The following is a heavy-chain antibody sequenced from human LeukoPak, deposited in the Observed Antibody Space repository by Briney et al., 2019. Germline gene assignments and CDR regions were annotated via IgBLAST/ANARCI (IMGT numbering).Heavy chain of an antibody. V-gene: IGHV3-66*01. CDR3: ATEVGTPDIRSAFDI. CDR1: GFTVSSNS. CDR2: IYSGGTT. D-gene: IGHD2-15*01. J-gene: IGHJ3*02. Sequence: GGSLRLSCAASGFTVSSNSISWVRQAPGKGLEWVSVIYSGGTTYYADSVKGRFTISRDNSKNTLYLQMNSLRAEDTAVYYCATEVGTPDIRSAFDIWGQGTMVTVSS.